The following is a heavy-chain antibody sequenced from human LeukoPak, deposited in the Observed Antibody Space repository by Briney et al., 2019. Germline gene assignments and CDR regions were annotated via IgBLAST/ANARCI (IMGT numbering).Heavy chain of an antibody. CDR3: ARDIHRYYADY. D-gene: IGHD3-3*01. CDR1: GFTLGSYW. J-gene: IGHJ4*02. CDR2: IKQDGSEK. V-gene: IGHV3-7*01. Sequence: GGSLRLSCAASGFTLGSYWMSWVRQAPGKGLEWVANIKQDGSEKYYVDSVKGRFTISRDNAKNSLFLQMNSLRAEDTAVYYCARDIHRYYADYWGQGTLVTVSS.